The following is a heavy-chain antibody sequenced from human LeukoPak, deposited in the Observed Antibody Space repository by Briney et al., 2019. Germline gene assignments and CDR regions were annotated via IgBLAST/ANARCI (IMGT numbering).Heavy chain of an antibody. CDR3: ARGALRYSDY. CDR2: ISSSSSAI. V-gene: IGHV3-11*04. Sequence: GGSLRLSCAASGFTFSDYYMSWIRQAPGKGLEWVSSISSSSSAIYYAASVKGRFTISRDNAKNSLYLQMNSLRDEDTAVYYCARGALRYSDYWGQGTLVTVSS. CDR1: GFTFSDYY. D-gene: IGHD3-9*01. J-gene: IGHJ4*02.